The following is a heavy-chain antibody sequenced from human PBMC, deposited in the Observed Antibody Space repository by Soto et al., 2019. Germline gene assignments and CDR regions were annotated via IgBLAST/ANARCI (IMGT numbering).Heavy chain of an antibody. V-gene: IGHV4-34*01. CDR3: ARDKITGLFDY. CDR2: INHSGST. Sequence: QVQLQQWGAGLLKPSETLSLTCAVYGGSFSGYYWTWIRLPPGTGLEWIGEINHSGSTNYNPSLKSRVTISVDTSKNQFSLKLTSVTAADTAVYYWARDKITGLFDYWGQGTLVTVSS. CDR1: GGSFSGYY. D-gene: IGHD2-8*02. J-gene: IGHJ4*02.